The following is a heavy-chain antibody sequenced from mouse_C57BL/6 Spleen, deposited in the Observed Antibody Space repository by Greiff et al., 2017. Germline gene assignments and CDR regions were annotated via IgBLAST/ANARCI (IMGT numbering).Heavy chain of an antibody. D-gene: IGHD1-1*01. Sequence: VQLKESGGGLVKPGGSLKLSCAASGFTFSDYGMHWVRQAPEKGLEWVAYISSGSSTTYYADTVKGRFTISRDNAKNTLFLQVTSLRSEDTAMYYCAREAVYYYAMDYWGQGTSVTVSS. CDR2: ISSGSSTT. V-gene: IGHV5-17*01. CDR3: AREAVYYYAMDY. CDR1: GFTFSDYG. J-gene: IGHJ4*01.